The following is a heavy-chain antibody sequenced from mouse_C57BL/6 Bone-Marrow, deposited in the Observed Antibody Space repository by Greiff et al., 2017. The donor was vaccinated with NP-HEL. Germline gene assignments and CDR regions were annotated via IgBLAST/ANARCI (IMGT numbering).Heavy chain of an antibody. CDR3: ARRGYDYVWFAY. CDR1: GYTFTSYG. D-gene: IGHD2-4*01. J-gene: IGHJ3*01. V-gene: IGHV1-81*01. CDR2: IYPRSGNT. Sequence: QVQLQQSGAELARPGASVKLSCKASGYTFTSYGISWVKQRTGQGLEWIGEIYPRSGNTYYNEKFKGKATLTADKSSSTAYMELRRLTSEDSAVYFCARRGYDYVWFAYWGQGTLVTVSA.